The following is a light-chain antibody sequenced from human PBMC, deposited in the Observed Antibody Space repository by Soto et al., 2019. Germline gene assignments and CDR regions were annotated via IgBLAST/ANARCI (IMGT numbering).Light chain of an antibody. V-gene: IGKV1-5*01. CDR1: QSISSW. J-gene: IGKJ1*01. CDR3: QQYNSYSWT. Sequence: DIQMTQSPSTLSASVGDRVTITCRASQSISSWLAWYQQKPGKAPKLLIYDASSLESWVPSRFSGSGSGTEFTLTISSLQPDDFATYYCQQYNSYSWTFGQGTKVEI. CDR2: DAS.